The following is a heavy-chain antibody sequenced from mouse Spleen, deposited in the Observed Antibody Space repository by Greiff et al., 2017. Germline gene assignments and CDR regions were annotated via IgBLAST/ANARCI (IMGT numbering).Heavy chain of an antibody. CDR2: IDPSDSET. Sequence: QVQLQQPGAELVRPGSSVKLSCKASGYTFTSYWMHWVKQRPIQGLEWIGNIDPSDSETHYNQKFKDKATLTVDKSSSTAYMQLSSLTSEDSAVYYCARRNWDEGYFDYWGQGTTLTVSS. D-gene: IGHD4-1*01. CDR1: GYTFTSYW. J-gene: IGHJ2*01. V-gene: IGHV1-52*01. CDR3: ARRNWDEGYFDY.